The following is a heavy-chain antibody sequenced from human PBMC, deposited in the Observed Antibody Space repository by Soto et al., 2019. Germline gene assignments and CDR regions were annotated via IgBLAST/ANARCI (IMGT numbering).Heavy chain of an antibody. D-gene: IGHD2-2*01. V-gene: IGHV3-23*01. J-gene: IGHJ4*02. CDR2: ISGSGGST. CDR1: GFSFSSYA. CDR3: AKDRWQGYCSSTSCYEKFDY. Sequence: GGSLRLSCAASGFSFSSYAMSWVRQAPGKGLEWVSAISGSGGSTYYADSVKGRFTISRDNSKNTLYLQMNSLRAEDTAVYYCAKDRWQGYCSSTSCYEKFDYWGQGTLVTVSS.